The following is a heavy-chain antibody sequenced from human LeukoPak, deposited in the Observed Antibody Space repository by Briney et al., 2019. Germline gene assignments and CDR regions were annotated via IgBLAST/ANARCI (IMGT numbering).Heavy chain of an antibody. V-gene: IGHV3-33*06. J-gene: IGHJ4*02. D-gene: IGHD6-6*01. CDR3: AKDRETYEYTFDY. CDR2: MWYDGSKD. CDR1: GFSFSTYG. Sequence: PGGSLRLSCAASGFSFSTYGTHWVRQAPGKRREWVAVMWYDGSKDYYADSVKGRFTISRDTSKNTLYLQMNNLRAEDTAVYYCAKDRETYEYTFDYWGQGTLVTVSS.